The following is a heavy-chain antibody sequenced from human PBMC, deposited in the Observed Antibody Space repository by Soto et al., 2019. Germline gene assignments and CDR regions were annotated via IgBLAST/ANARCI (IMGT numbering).Heavy chain of an antibody. CDR1: GGSFSGYY. CDR2: INHSGST. CDR3: ARDLYYDSSGYYQYYFDY. V-gene: IGHV4-34*01. Sequence: LSLTCAVYGGSFSGYYWSWIRQPPGKGLEWIGEINHSGSTNYNPSLKSRVTISVDSSKNQFSLKLSSVTAADTAVYYCARDLYYDSSGYYQYYFDYWGQGTLVTVSS. D-gene: IGHD3-22*01. J-gene: IGHJ4*02.